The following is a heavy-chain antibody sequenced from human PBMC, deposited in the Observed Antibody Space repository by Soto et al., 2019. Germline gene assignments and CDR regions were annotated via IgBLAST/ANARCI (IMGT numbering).Heavy chain of an antibody. V-gene: IGHV4-59*08. Sequence: SETLSLTCTVSGGSISSYYWSWIRQPPGKGLEWIGYIYYSGSTNYNPSLKSRVTISVDTSKNQFSLKLSSVTAADTAVYYCAALRVIAAAISYYIDYWGQGTLVTVS. J-gene: IGHJ4*02. CDR3: AALRVIAAAISYYIDY. D-gene: IGHD6-13*01. CDR1: GGSISSYY. CDR2: IYYSGST.